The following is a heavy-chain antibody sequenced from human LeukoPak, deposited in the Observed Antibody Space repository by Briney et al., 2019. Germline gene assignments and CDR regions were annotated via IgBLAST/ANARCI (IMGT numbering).Heavy chain of an antibody. Sequence: KPSETLSLTCTVSGGFISTYYWTWIRQSPGKGLEWIAHIHYSGTIKYNPSLQSRVSMSVDTSKNQFSLRLSSVTAADTAVYYCARYGSGAYALDVWGQGTMVTVSS. CDR1: GGFISTYY. D-gene: IGHD3-10*01. CDR3: ARYGSGAYALDV. CDR2: IHYSGTI. J-gene: IGHJ3*01. V-gene: IGHV4-59*08.